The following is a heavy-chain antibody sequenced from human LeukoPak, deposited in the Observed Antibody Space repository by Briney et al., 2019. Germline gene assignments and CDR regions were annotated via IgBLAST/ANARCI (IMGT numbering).Heavy chain of an antibody. CDR2: INPNIGDT. D-gene: IGHD5-24*01. J-gene: IGHJ4*02. CDR3: ARRHPDGFDY. Sequence: ASVKVSCKASGYSFTGNYMHWVRQAPGQGLEWMGWINPNIGDTNYAQKFQGRVTLTRDTSISTAYMELSSLRSDDTAIYYCARRHPDGFDYWGQGTLVTVSS. CDR1: GYSFTGNY. V-gene: IGHV1-2*02.